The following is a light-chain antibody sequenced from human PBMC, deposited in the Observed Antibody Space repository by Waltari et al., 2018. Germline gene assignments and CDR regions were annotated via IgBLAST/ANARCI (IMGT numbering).Light chain of an antibody. CDR1: QSVTSTY. CDR2: GAS. V-gene: IGKV3-20*01. J-gene: IGKJ5*01. CDR3: QYYANSRLI. Sequence: VLTQSPGTVSLSPVERATLTCKASQSVTSTYLAWYQQKPGQAPRLLIYGASSRATDIPDRFSGSGSGTDFTLTIRRLEPEDSAVFYCQYYANSRLIFGQGTRLEIK.